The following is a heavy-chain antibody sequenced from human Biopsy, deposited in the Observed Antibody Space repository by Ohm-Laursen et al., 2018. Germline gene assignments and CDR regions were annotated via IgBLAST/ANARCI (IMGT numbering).Heavy chain of an antibody. V-gene: IGHV1-69*04. CDR2: IIPILGRP. CDR1: GGTFTTYG. J-gene: IGHJ6*04. D-gene: IGHD3-9*01. CDR3: AREQHPYIDVLTDSFSYVPMDV. Sequence: SSENVSCKASGGTFTTYGFNWVRQAPGQGLEWMGRIIPILGRPTYAQKFQGRVTITADTSTGTVFMDLSTLRSEDSALYYCAREQHPYIDVLTDSFSYVPMDVWGAGTTVTVSS.